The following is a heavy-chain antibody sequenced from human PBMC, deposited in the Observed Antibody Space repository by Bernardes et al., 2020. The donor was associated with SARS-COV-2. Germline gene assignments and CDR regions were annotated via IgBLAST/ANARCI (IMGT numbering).Heavy chain of an antibody. CDR1: GGSISSYDYS. CDR3: ARGTLTSRATYFFDS. J-gene: IGHJ4*02. CDR2: IYQSGTT. Sequence: SETLSLTCAVSGGSISSYDYSWSWLRQAPGKGLEWIGYIYQSGTTYYNPSLKSRVTISLDRSKTHFSLNLRSVSAADTAMYYCARGTLTSRATYFFDSWGQGTLVTVSS. V-gene: IGHV4-30-2*01.